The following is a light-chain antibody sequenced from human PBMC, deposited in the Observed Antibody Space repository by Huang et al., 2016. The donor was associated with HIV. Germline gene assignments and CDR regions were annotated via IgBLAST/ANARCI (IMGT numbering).Light chain of an antibody. V-gene: IGKV4-1*01. Sequence: DIIMTQSPDSLAVSLGERATLNCRSSQSVYSSSTSKDYMAWFQQKPGQPPLLLLFLASTREAGVPDRFSGSGSGTHFTLTIANLEAEDAAIYYCQQYYSSPQTFGQGTRVEVK. CDR2: LAS. J-gene: IGKJ1*01. CDR1: QSVYSSSTSKDY. CDR3: QQYYSSPQT.